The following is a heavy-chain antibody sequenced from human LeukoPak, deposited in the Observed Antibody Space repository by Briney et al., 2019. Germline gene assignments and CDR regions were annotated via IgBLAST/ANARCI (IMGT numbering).Heavy chain of an antibody. J-gene: IGHJ4*02. CDR1: GYTFTGYY. CDR2: INPNSGGT. V-gene: IGHV1-2*02. Sequence: ASVKVSCKAPGYTFTGYYMHWVRQAPGQGLEWMGWINPNSGGTNYAQKFQGRVTMTRDTSISTAYMELSRLRSDDTAVYYCARDRRFGEPFDYWGQGTLVTVSS. D-gene: IGHD3-10*01. CDR3: ARDRRFGEPFDY.